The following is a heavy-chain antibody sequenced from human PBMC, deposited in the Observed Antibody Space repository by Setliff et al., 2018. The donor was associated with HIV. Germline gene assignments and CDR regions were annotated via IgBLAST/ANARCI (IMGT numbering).Heavy chain of an antibody. CDR2: INPSGGST. CDR3: ARGPWIQLWSSELDAFAI. CDR1: GYTFTSYY. D-gene: IGHD5-18*01. V-gene: IGHV1-46*01. Sequence: ASVKVSCKASGYTFTSYYLHWVRQATGQGVEWMGLINPSGGSTTYAQKFLGRVTLTRDTSTSTVYMELSSLRSEYTAVYYCARGPWIQLWSSELDAFAIWGQGTMVTVSS. J-gene: IGHJ3*02.